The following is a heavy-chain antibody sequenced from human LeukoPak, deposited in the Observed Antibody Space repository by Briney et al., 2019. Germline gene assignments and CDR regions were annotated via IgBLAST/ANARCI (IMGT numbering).Heavy chain of an antibody. D-gene: IGHD4-17*01. V-gene: IGHV3-7*01. CDR1: GFTFNNYW. CDR3: ARGDFSDYGDYVDAFDI. CDR2: IKQDGSAK. Sequence: PGGPLRLSCAASGFTFNNYWMSWVRQVPGKWLQWVANIKQDGSAKFYVDSVKGRFTISRDNTKNSLYLRMNSLRVEDTAVYYCARGDFSDYGDYVDAFDIWGQGTMVTVSS. J-gene: IGHJ3*02.